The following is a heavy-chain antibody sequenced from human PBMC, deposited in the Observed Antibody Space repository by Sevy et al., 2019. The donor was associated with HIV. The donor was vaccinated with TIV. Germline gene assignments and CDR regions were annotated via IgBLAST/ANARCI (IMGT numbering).Heavy chain of an antibody. V-gene: IGHV3-23*01. CDR2: LSFGCGKI. D-gene: IGHD2-8*01. CDR1: GFAFYDYS. Sequence: GGSLRLSCAASGFAFYDYSMSWIRQAPGKGLEWVATLSFGCGKINYADSVKGRFTISRDNSKNSFYLQMDNLRVEDTALYYCAREGCTRPHNYWGQGTRVTVSS. CDR3: AREGCTRPHNY. J-gene: IGHJ4*02.